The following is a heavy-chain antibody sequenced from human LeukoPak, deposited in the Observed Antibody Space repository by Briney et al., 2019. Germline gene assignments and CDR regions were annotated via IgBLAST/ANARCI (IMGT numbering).Heavy chain of an antibody. V-gene: IGHV3-33*01. D-gene: IGHD3-10*01. CDR2: IWYDGSNK. J-gene: IGHJ6*02. CDR3: AIPPLSGTGSSRPLAGIDV. Sequence: GRSLRLSCAASGFTFSSYGMHWVRQAPGKGLEWVAVIWYDGSNKYYADSVKGRFTISRDNSKNSLYLQMNSLRAEDTAMYYCAIPPLSGTGSSRPLAGIDVWGQGTTVTVSS. CDR1: GFTFSSYG.